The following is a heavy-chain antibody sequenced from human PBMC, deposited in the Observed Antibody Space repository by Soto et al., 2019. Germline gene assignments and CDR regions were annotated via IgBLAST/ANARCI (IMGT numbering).Heavy chain of an antibody. Sequence: QVQLVQSGAEVKKPGASVKVSCKVSGNTLIELSMDWVRQAPGKGLEWMGGFDPGDGETIYAQKFQGRVTMTEDTSTDTAYMELSSLRSEDTAVYYCATDQLGGGSPDNWGQGTLVTVSS. V-gene: IGHV1-24*01. D-gene: IGHD5-12*01. CDR2: FDPGDGET. CDR3: ATDQLGGGSPDN. CDR1: GNTLIELS. J-gene: IGHJ4*02.